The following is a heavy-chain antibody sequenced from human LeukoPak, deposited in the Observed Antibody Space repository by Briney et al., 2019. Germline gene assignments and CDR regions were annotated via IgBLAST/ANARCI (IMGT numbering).Heavy chain of an antibody. J-gene: IGHJ4*02. Sequence: QPGGTLRLSCAASGFTFSSYGMSWVRQAPGKGLEWVSAISGTGGTTYYADSVKGRFTISRDNSKNTLYLQMSSLTAKDTAVYYCAKDRSIGTYYTFDSWGQGTLVTVSS. D-gene: IGHD1-26*01. V-gene: IGHV3-23*01. CDR3: AKDRSIGTYYTFDS. CDR1: GFTFSSYG. CDR2: ISGTGGTT.